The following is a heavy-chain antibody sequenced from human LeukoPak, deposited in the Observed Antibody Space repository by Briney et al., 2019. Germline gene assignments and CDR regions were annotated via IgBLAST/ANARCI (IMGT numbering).Heavy chain of an antibody. CDR2: IYYSGST. CDR1: GGSISSYY. D-gene: IGHD2-15*01. V-gene: IGHV4-59*01. J-gene: IGHJ3*02. CDR3: ARDGRYCSGGSCYSAAFDI. Sequence: SETLSLTCTVSGGSISSYYWSWIRQPPGKGLEWIGYIYYSGSTNYNPSLKSRDTISVDTSKNQFSLKLSSVTAADTAVYYCARDGRYCSGGSCYSAAFDIWGQGTMVTVSS.